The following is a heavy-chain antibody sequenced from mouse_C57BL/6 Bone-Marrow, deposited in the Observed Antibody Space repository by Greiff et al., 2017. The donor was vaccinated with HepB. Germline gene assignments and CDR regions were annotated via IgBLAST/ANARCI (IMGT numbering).Heavy chain of an antibody. J-gene: IGHJ3*01. CDR3: TRKGNYWFAY. D-gene: IGHD2-1*01. CDR1: GYTFTDYE. V-gene: IGHV1-15*01. CDR2: IDPETGGT. Sequence: VQLQESGAELVRPGASVTLSCKASGYTFTDYEMHWVKQTPVHGLEWIGAIDPETGGTAYNQKFKGKAILTADKSSSTAYMELHSLTSEDSAVYYCTRKGNYWFAYWGQGTLVTVSA.